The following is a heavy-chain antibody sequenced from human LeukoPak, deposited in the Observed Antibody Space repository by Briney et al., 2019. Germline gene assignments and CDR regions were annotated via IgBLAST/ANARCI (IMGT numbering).Heavy chain of an antibody. V-gene: IGHV3-33*01. Sequence: GESLRLSCAASGFTFSSYGMHWVRQAPGKGLEWVAVIWYDGSNKYYADSVKGRFTISRDNSKNTPYLQMNSLRAEDTAVYYCARILGDYYDSSGSYFDYWGQGTLVTVSS. CDR3: ARILGDYYDSSGSYFDY. CDR2: IWYDGSNK. D-gene: IGHD3-22*01. J-gene: IGHJ4*02. CDR1: GFTFSSYG.